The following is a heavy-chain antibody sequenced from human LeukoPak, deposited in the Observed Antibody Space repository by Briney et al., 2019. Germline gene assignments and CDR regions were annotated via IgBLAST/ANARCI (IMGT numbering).Heavy chain of an antibody. CDR2: ISGSPHNT. D-gene: IGHD3-16*01. CDR1: GFTFRSYA. CDR3: ARLVGVSPLDY. V-gene: IGHV3-23*01. Sequence: GGSLRLSCVVPGFTFRSYAMYWVGQAPGKGLEWVSEISGSPHNTYYADSVKRRFATSRDHSRNTLYLQMHSLRAQDTAVYYCARLVGVSPLDYWGQGTPVTVSS. J-gene: IGHJ4*02.